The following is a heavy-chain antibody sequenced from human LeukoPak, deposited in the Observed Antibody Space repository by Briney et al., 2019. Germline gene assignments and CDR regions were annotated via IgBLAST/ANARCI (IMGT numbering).Heavy chain of an antibody. D-gene: IGHD3-10*01. V-gene: IGHV1-18*01. CDR1: GYTFTSYG. Sequence: ASVKVSCKASGYTFTSYGISWVRQAPGQGLEWMGWISAYNGNTNYAQKLQGRVTMTTDTSTSTAYMEPRSLRSDDTAVYYCARGGGERPGLLWFGTSDDAFDIWGQGTMVTVSS. CDR3: ARGGGERPGLLWFGTSDDAFDI. CDR2: ISAYNGNT. J-gene: IGHJ3*02.